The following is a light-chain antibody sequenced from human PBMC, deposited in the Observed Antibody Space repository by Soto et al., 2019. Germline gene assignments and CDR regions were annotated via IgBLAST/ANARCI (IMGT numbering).Light chain of an antibody. J-gene: IGLJ3*02. Sequence: QSVLTQPPSASGTPGQTVTISCSGSRTNMGTNYVYWYQQFPGTAPKLLIFANDKRPSGVPERFSASKSGTSASLAISGLRSEDEAEYFCSAWDDRLSVVFGGGTKVTVL. CDR2: AND. CDR3: SAWDDRLSVV. CDR1: RTNMGTNY. V-gene: IGLV1-47*02.